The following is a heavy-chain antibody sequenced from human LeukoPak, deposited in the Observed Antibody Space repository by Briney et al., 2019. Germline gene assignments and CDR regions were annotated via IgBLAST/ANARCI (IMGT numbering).Heavy chain of an antibody. CDR3: AELGITMIGGV. D-gene: IGHD3-10*02. Sequence: GGSLRLSCAASGFTFSSYGMHWVRQAPGKGLELVSYISSSGSTIYYADSVKGRFTISRDNAKNSLYLQMNSLRAEDTAVYYCAELGITMIGGVWGKGTTVTISS. J-gene: IGHJ6*04. CDR1: GFTFSSYG. CDR2: ISSSGSTI. V-gene: IGHV3-48*04.